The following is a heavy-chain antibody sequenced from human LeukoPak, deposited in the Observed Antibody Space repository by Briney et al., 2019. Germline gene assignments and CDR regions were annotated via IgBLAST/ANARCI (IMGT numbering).Heavy chain of an antibody. D-gene: IGHD3-3*01. CDR2: IKRKTDGGTT. CDR1: GFTFNNAW. CDR3: TTSNFGFPFDY. J-gene: IGHJ4*02. V-gene: IGHV3-15*01. Sequence: GGSLRLSCTASGFTFNNAWISWVRLAPGKGLEWVGRIKRKTDGGTTDYAAPVKGRFTISRDDSKNTLYLHMNSLKTEDTAVYYCTTSNFGFPFDYWGQGTLVTVSS.